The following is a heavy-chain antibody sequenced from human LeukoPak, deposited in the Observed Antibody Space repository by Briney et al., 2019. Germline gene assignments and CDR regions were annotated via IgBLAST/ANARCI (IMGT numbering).Heavy chain of an antibody. V-gene: IGHV3-48*01. CDR2: VSWGSSTI. J-gene: IGHJ5*02. Sequence: GGSLRLSCAASGFTFSSYNMNWVCQAPGKGLEWISYVSWGSSTIYYADSVKGRFTISRDNAKNSVYLQMNRLRAADTAVYYCARESGDSWFDPWGQGTLVTVSS. CDR3: ARESGDSWFDP. D-gene: IGHD4-17*01. CDR1: GFTFSSYN.